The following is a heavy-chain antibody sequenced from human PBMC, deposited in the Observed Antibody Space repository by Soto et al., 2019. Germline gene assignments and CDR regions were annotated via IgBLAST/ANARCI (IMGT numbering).Heavy chain of an antibody. CDR3: ARDYSSYGPFDY. CDR2: ISSSSSTI. J-gene: IGHJ4*02. Sequence: GGSLILSCAAAGFPFSSYAMSWVRPAPGKGLEWVSAISSSSSTIYYADSVKGRFTISRDNAKNSLYLQMNSLRAEDTAVYYCARDYSSYGPFDYWGQGTLVTVSS. CDR1: GFPFSSYA. D-gene: IGHD5-18*01. V-gene: IGHV3-48*01.